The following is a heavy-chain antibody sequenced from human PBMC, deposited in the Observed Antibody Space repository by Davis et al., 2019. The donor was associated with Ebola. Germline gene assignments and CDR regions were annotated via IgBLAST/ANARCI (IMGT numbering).Heavy chain of an antibody. CDR3: ARRVGSWGLWLDP. CDR2: INHSGST. D-gene: IGHD6-13*01. Sequence: SETLSLTCAVYGGSFSGYYWSWIRQPPGKGLEWIGEINHSGSTNYNPSLKSRVTISVDTSKNQFSLKLSSVTAADTAVYYCARRVGSWGLWLDPWGQGTLVTVSS. CDR1: GGSFSGYY. J-gene: IGHJ5*02. V-gene: IGHV4-34*01.